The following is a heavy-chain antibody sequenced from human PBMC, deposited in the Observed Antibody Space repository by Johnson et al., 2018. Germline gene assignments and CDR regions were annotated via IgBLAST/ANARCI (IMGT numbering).Heavy chain of an antibody. CDR2: MNPNSGNT. D-gene: IGHD3-16*01. J-gene: IGHJ6*03. CDR1: GYTFTSYD. Sequence: VQLVETGAEVKKPGASVKVSCKASGYTFTSYDINWVRQATGQGLEWMGWMNPNSGNTGYAQKFQGRVTMTKNPSISTAYMDLSSLRSEDTAVYYCARGLGGSYYYYMDVWGKGTTVTVSS. CDR3: ARGLGGSYYYYMDV. V-gene: IGHV1-8*01.